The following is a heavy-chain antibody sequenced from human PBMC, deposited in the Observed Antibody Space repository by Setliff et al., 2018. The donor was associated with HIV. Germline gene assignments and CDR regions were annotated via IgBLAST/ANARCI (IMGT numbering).Heavy chain of an antibody. Sequence: SVKVSCKASGGTFSLYAINWVRQAPGQGLEWMGGIIPIFNTANYAQKFQGRVTITADGSTSTAYMELSSLRFEDTATYYCARDQAAGYEKVWFSWIDPWGQGTLVTVS. CDR2: IIPIFNTA. V-gene: IGHV1-69*13. D-gene: IGHD5-12*01. CDR1: GGTFSLYA. CDR3: ARDQAAGYEKVWFSWIDP. J-gene: IGHJ5*02.